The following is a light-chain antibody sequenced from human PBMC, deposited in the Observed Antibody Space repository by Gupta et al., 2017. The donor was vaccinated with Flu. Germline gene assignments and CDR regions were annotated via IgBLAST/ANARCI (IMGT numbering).Light chain of an antibody. CDR1: QGVTSNY. CDR3: QQYHSSPFT. Sequence: ERATLSCRACQGVTSNYVAWSQQRPGQAPRLLNYGASSRATGIPDRFSGSGSGTDFTLTISRLEPEDFAVYYCQQYHSSPFTFGPGTKVDIK. J-gene: IGKJ3*01. CDR2: GAS. V-gene: IGKV3-20*01.